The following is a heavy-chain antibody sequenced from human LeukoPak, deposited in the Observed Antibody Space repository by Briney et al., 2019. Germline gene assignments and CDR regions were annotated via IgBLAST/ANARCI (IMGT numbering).Heavy chain of an antibody. Sequence: QPGGSLRLSCAASGFTFSSYAMNWVRQSPGKGLEWVSAMSYSGSSTYYADSVKGRFTISRDNSKNTLYLQMNSLRAEDTAVYYCAKDRSSSFSGFLEYWGQGTLVTASS. D-gene: IGHD6-6*01. CDR2: MSYSGSST. J-gene: IGHJ4*02. V-gene: IGHV3-23*01. CDR3: AKDRSSSFSGFLEY. CDR1: GFTFSSYA.